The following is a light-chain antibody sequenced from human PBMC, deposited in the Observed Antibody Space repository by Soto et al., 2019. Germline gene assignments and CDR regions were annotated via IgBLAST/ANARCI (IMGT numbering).Light chain of an antibody. Sequence: QSVLTQPPSASGSPGESVTISCTGTSGDVGRFNYVSWYQQHPGKAPKLMIHEVSKRPSGVPDRFSGSKSGNTASLTVSGLQPEDEAEYYCSSYAGSNKMVFGTGTRSPS. CDR2: EVS. CDR1: SGDVGRFNY. V-gene: IGLV2-8*01. J-gene: IGLJ1*01. CDR3: SSYAGSNKMV.